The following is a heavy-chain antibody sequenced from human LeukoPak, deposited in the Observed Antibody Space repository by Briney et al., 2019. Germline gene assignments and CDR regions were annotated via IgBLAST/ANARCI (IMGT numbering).Heavy chain of an antibody. CDR2: INPYNGDT. Sequence: ASVNVSCMASGYTFTDYYLHWVRQAPGQGLEWMGWINPYNGDTNYAQKFQGRVTLTRDMSISTAYMDLSSLQSDDTAVYFCARNEGGANYYSDFWGRGTLVTVSS. D-gene: IGHD1-1*01. CDR3: ARNEGGANYYSDF. V-gene: IGHV1-2*02. J-gene: IGHJ4*02. CDR1: GYTFTDYY.